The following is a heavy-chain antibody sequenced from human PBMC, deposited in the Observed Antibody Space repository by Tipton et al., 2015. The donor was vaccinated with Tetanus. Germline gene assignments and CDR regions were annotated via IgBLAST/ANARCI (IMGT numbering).Heavy chain of an antibody. Sequence: TLSLTCTVSGGSISSGSYSWGWIRLSPGTGLEWIGTLHSSGNTYYNPSLQSRVTIFVDTSKNQFSLSLTSVTAADTAVYYCARLPTGYPTWVDPWGQGTLVTVSS. D-gene: IGHD6-25*01. CDR3: ARLPTGYPTWVDP. V-gene: IGHV4-39*01. CDR1: GGSISSGSYS. J-gene: IGHJ5*02. CDR2: LHSSGNT.